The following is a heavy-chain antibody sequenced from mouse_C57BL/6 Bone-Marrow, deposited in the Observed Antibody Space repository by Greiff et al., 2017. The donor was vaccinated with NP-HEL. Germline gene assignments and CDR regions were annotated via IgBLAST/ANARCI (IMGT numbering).Heavy chain of an antibody. Sequence: QVQLQQPGAELVMPGASVKLSCKASGYTFTSYWMHWVKQRPGQGLEWIGEIDPSDSYTNYNQKFKGKSTLTVDKSSSTAYMQLSSLTSEDSAVYYCARWLRRWEYWGQGTSVTVSS. V-gene: IGHV1-69*01. J-gene: IGHJ4*01. CDR2: IDPSDSYT. CDR3: ARWLRRWEY. CDR1: GYTFTSYW. D-gene: IGHD2-2*01.